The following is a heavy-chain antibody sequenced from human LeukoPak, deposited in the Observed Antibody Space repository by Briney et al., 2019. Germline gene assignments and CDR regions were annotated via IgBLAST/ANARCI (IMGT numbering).Heavy chain of an antibody. D-gene: IGHD2-2*01. CDR1: GFTFSSYW. J-gene: IGHJ4*02. Sequence: GGSLRLSCAASGFTFSSYWMSWVRQAPGKGLEWVANIEQDGSQKYYVDSVKGRVTISRDNAKNSVYLQMNSLRAEDTAVYYCARIGYSSSCTDYWGQGTLVTVSS. CDR3: ARIGYSSSCTDY. V-gene: IGHV3-7*01. CDR2: IEQDGSQK.